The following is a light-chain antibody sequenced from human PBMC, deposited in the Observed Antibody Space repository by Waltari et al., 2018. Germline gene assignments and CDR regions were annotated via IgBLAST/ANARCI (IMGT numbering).Light chain of an antibody. Sequence: EIVLTQSPGTMSLSSGERAILSCRASESISKYVAWYQQKPGQAPRLLIYHASSRATGIPDRFSGSGSGTDFSLTISRLEPEDFAVYYCQHYESLPVTFGQGTKVEIK. CDR1: ESISKY. CDR2: HAS. CDR3: QHYESLPVT. V-gene: IGKV3-20*01. J-gene: IGKJ1*01.